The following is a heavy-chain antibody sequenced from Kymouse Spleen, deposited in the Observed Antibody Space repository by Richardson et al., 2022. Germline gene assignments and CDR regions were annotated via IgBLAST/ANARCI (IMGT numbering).Heavy chain of an antibody. CDR2: INHSGST. J-gene: IGHJ5*02. V-gene: IGHV4-34*01. Sequence: QVQLQQWGAGLLKPSETLSLTCAVYGGSFSGYYWSWIRQPPGKGLEWIGEINHSGSTNYNPSLKSRVTISVDTSKNQFSLKLSSVTAADTAVYYCARGRYYGSGSYEGWFDPWGQGTLVTVSS. CDR3: ARGRYYGSGSYEGWFDP. D-gene: IGHD3-10*01. CDR1: GGSFSGYY.